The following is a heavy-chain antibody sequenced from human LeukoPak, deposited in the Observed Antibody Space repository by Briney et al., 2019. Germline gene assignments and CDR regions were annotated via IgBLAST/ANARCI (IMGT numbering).Heavy chain of an antibody. Sequence: GESLRISCKGSGYRFTSYWISWVRQMPGKGLEWMGRIDPRDSYTNYSPSFQGHVTISADKSISTAYLQWSSLKASDTAIYYCARALVGAATLSYWGQGTLVTVSS. CDR3: ARALVGAATLSY. J-gene: IGHJ4*02. V-gene: IGHV5-10-1*01. CDR2: IDPRDSYT. CDR1: GYRFTSYW. D-gene: IGHD1-26*01.